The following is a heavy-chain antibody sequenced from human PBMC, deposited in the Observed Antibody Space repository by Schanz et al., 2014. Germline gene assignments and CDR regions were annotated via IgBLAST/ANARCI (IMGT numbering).Heavy chain of an antibody. V-gene: IGHV1-2*02. CDR1: GDTFSSYT. CDR2: INPSSGGT. D-gene: IGHD5-12*01. CDR3: AREKGHGYSGLS. J-gene: IGHJ5*02. Sequence: QVRLVQSGAEVKKPGASVKVSCKASGDTFSSYTISWVRQAPGQGPEWMGRINPSSGGTNYAQKFQGRVTMTRDTSITTAYMDLSGLTSDDTAVYYCAREKGHGYSGLSWGQGTLLAVSS.